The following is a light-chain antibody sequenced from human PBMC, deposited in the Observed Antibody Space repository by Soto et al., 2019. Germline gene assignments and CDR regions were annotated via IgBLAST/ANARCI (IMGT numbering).Light chain of an antibody. CDR3: QEYNNYWT. CDR2: AAS. Sequence: AIQVTQSPSSLSASVGDRVTITCRASQGIRNDLGWYQQKPGKAPKLLIYAASSLQSGVPSRFSGSGSGTEFTLTISSLHPDDFATYYCQEYNNYWTFGQGTKVDIK. V-gene: IGKV1-6*01. J-gene: IGKJ1*01. CDR1: QGIRND.